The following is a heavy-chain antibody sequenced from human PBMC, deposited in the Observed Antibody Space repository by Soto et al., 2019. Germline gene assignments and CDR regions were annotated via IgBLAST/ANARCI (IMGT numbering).Heavy chain of an antibody. J-gene: IGHJ4*02. CDR1: GFTFSSYA. CDR3: AKDRRVTMIVVPSQFDY. D-gene: IGHD3-22*01. V-gene: IGHV3-23*01. Sequence: EVQLLESGGGLVQPGGSLRLSCAASGFTFSSYAMSWVRQAPGKGLEWVSAISGSGGSTYYADSVKGRFTISRDNSKNTLYLQMNSLRAEDTAVYYCAKDRRVTMIVVPSQFDYWGQGTPVTVSS. CDR2: ISGSGGST.